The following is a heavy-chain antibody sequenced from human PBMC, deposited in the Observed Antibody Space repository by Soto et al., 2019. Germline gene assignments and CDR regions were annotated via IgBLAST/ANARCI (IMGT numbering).Heavy chain of an antibody. CDR1: GGSFSGYY. CDR2: INHSGST. CDR3: AFAANLEYCGGACYFDY. V-gene: IGHV4-34*01. J-gene: IGHJ4*02. D-gene: IGHD2-21*01. Sequence: SETLSLTCAVYGGSFSGYYWSWIRQPPGKGLEWIGEINHSGSTNYNPSLKSRVTISVDTSKNQFSLKLSSVTAADTAVYYCAFAANLEYCGGACYFDYWGQGTLVTVSS.